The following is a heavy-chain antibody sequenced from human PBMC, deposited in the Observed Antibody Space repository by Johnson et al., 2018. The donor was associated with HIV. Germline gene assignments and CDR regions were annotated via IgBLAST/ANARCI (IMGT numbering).Heavy chain of an antibody. V-gene: IGHV3-30*02. CDR2: IRYDGSIQ. CDR1: GFIFNTFG. CDR3: AKVRWLRLDNEAFDS. Sequence: QMQLVESGGGVVQPGRSLRLSCAASGFIFNTFGMHWVRQAPGKGLEWVAFIRYDGSIQYYADSVQGRFTISRDNSKNTLYLQMHSLRLEDTAVYYCAKVRWLRLDNEAFDSWGQGTMVTVS. J-gene: IGHJ3*02. D-gene: IGHD5-12*01.